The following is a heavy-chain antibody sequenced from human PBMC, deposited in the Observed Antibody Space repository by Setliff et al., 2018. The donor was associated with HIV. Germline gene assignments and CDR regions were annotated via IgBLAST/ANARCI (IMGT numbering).Heavy chain of an antibody. V-gene: IGHV1-18*01. J-gene: IGHJ4*02. D-gene: IGHD5-12*01. CDR3: ARGGYGWGDLGPVLDY. CDR1: GYTFTTYS. CDR2: ISAFNGNT. Sequence: ASVKVSCKASGYTFTTYSFTWVRQAPGQGLEWMGWISAFNGNTNYAQKLQGRFTMTTDTSTSTAYMELRSLRSDDTAVYYCARGGYGWGDLGPVLDYWGQGTLVTSPQ.